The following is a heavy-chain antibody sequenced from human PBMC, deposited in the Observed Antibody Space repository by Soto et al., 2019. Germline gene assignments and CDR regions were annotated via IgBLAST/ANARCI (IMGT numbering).Heavy chain of an antibody. V-gene: IGHV3-33*01. CDR1: GFTFSSYG. CDR3: ARDYAVVVVAARSDAFDI. J-gene: IGHJ3*02. D-gene: IGHD2-15*01. Sequence: QVQLVESGGGVVQPGRSLRLSCAASGFTFSSYGMHWVRQAPGKGLEWVAGIWYDGSNKYYADSVKGRFTISRDNSKNTLYLQMNSLRAEDTAVYYCARDYAVVVVAARSDAFDIWGQGTMVTVSS. CDR2: IWYDGSNK.